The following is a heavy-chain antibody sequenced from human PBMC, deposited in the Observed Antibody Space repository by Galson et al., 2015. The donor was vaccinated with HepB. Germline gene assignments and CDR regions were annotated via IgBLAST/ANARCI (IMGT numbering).Heavy chain of an antibody. D-gene: IGHD6-25*01. CDR2: IWHDGSSS. J-gene: IGHJ4*02. CDR1: GFTFSRNG. V-gene: IGHV3-33*08. CDR3: AREDADIAAMTLDH. Sequence: SLRLSCAASGFTFSRNGMHWVRQAPGKGLEWVAVIWHDGSSSYYADSVKGRFTISRDNSKNTLYLQMNSLRAEDTAVYYCAREDADIAAMTLDHWGQGTLVTVSS.